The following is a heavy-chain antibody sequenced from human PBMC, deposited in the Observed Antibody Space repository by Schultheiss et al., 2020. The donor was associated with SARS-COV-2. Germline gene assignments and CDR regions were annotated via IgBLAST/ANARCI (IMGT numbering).Heavy chain of an antibody. CDR1: GFTFSNAW. CDR2: ISYDGSNK. Sequence: GGSLRLSCAASGFTFSNAWMSWVRQAPGKGLVWVAVISYDGSNKYYADSVKGRFTISRDNSKNTLYLQMNSLRAEDTAVYYCARDILDIVVVPAAVLNYYYYYGMDVWGQGTTVTVAS. CDR3: ARDILDIVVVPAAVLNYYYYYGMDV. V-gene: IGHV3-30-3*01. J-gene: IGHJ6*02. D-gene: IGHD2-2*03.